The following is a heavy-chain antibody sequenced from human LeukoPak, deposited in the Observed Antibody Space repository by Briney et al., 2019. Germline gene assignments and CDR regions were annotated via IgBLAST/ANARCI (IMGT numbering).Heavy chain of an antibody. Sequence: SETLSLTCAVYGGSFSGYYWSWIRQPPGKGLEWIGYIYHSGSTYYNPSLKSRVTISVDRSKNQFSLKLSSVTAADTAVYYCARKMRDSGRFDPWGQGTLVTVSS. D-gene: IGHD6-19*01. J-gene: IGHJ5*02. CDR3: ARKMRDSGRFDP. CDR1: GGSFSGYY. CDR2: IYHSGST. V-gene: IGHV4-34*01.